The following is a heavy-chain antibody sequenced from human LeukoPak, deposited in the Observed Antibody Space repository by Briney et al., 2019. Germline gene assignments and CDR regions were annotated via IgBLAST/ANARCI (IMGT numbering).Heavy chain of an antibody. CDR3: ARIYYYDSSGYPLYFDY. D-gene: IGHD3-22*01. Sequence: SETLSLTCTVSGGSISSSSYYWGWIRQPPGKGLEWIGSIYYSGSTYYNPSLKSRVTISVDTSKNQFSLKLSSVTAADTAVYYCARIYYYDSSGYPLYFDYWGQGTLVTVSS. CDR1: GGSISSSSYY. CDR2: IYYSGST. J-gene: IGHJ4*02. V-gene: IGHV4-39*07.